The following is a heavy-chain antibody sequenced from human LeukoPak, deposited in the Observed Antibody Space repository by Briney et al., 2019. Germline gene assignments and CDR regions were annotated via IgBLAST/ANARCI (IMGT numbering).Heavy chain of an antibody. CDR2: IYYTGST. D-gene: IGHD2-8*01. CDR3: ARENYCTSGVCRAFDA. V-gene: IGHV4-39*07. Sequence: SETLSLTCTVSGGSISSSDYYWGCIRQPPGKGLEWIGNIYYTGSTSYNSSLESRVTISVDTSKNQFSLQLSSVTAADTAVYYCARENYCTSGVCRAFDAWGQGTLVTVSS. J-gene: IGHJ5*02. CDR1: GGSISSSDYY.